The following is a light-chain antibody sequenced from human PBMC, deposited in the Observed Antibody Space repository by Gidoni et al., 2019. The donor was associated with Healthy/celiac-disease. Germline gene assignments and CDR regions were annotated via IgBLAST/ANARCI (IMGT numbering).Light chain of an antibody. V-gene: IGLV3-1*01. CDR1: KLGDKY. CDR2: QDS. Sequence: SYALTQPPSVSVSPGQTASITCSGGKLGDKYACLYQQKPGQSPVLVIYQDSQRPSGIPERFSGSNSGNTATLTISGTHAMDAADYYCQAWHSSTAPHVVFGGGTKLTVL. J-gene: IGLJ2*01. CDR3: QAWHSSTAPHVV.